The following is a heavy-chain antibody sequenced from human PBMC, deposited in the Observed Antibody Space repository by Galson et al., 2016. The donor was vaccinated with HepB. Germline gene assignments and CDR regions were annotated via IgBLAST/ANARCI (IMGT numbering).Heavy chain of an antibody. D-gene: IGHD6-19*01. CDR2: IIPIFDTA. V-gene: IGHV1-69*06. Sequence: SVKVSCKASGGTFSSYTISWVRQAPGQGLEWMGGIIPIFDTANYAQKFQGRVTITADKSTSTAYMEVSSLRSEDTAVYYCARQGLAARGWFDPWGQGTLVTVSS. J-gene: IGHJ5*02. CDR1: GGTFSSYT. CDR3: ARQGLAARGWFDP.